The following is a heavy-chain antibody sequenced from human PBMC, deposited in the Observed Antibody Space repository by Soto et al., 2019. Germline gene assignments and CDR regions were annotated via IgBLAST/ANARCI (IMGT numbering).Heavy chain of an antibody. J-gene: IGHJ3*02. CDR2: INHSGST. CDR3: ARARSGDLAAAGAFGI. Sequence: SETLSLTCAVYGGSFSGYYWSWIRQPPGKGLEWIGEINHSGSTNYNPSLKSRVTISVDTSKNQFSLKLSSVTAADTAVYYCARARSGDLAAAGAFGIWGQGTMVTVSS. D-gene: IGHD6-13*01. CDR1: GGSFSGYY. V-gene: IGHV4-34*01.